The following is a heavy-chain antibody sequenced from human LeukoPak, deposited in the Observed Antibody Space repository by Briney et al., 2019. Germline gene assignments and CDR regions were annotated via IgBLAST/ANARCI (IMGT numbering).Heavy chain of an antibody. J-gene: IGHJ3*02. V-gene: IGHV3-7*01. D-gene: IGHD2-2*01. CDR3: ARRQCSSISCYYAFDI. CDR1: GFTFSSYW. CDR2: IKQDGSEK. Sequence: GGSLRLSCAASGFTFSSYWMSWVRQAPGKGLEWVANIKQDGSEKYYVDSLKGRFTISRDNAKNSLYLQMNSLGAEDTAVYYCARRQCSSISCYYAFDIWGPGTMVTVSS.